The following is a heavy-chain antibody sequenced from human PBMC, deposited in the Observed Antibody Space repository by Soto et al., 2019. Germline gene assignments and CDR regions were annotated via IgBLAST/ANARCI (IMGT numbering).Heavy chain of an antibody. CDR1: GGTFSSYA. D-gene: IGHD6-6*01. V-gene: IGHV1-69*01. J-gene: IGHJ6*02. CDR2: IIPIFGTA. CDR3: ARSHSSSCRYYYYYGMDV. Sequence: QVQLVQSGAEVKKPGSSVKVSCKASGGTFSSYAISWVRQAPGQGLEWMGGIIPIFGTANYAQKFQGRVTITADEATSTAYMELSSLRSEDTAVYYCARSHSSSCRYYYYYGMDVWGQGTTVTVSS.